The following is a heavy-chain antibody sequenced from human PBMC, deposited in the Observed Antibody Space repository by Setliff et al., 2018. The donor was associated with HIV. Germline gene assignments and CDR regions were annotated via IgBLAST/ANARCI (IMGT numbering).Heavy chain of an antibody. CDR3: ASSTTVVTPFFDY. V-gene: IGHV4-39*07. D-gene: IGHD4-17*01. Sequence: SETLSLTCTVSRGSISSTTYFWGWIRQPPGKGLEWIGNIFYTGSTYYNPSLKSRVTISLDTSNRQFSLKRSSVTAADTAVYYCASSTTVVTPFFDYWGQGTLVTVSS. J-gene: IGHJ4*02. CDR2: IFYTGST. CDR1: RGSISSTTYF.